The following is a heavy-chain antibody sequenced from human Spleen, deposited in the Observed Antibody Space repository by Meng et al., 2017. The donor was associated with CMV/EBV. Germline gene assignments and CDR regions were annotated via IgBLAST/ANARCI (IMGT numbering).Heavy chain of an antibody. CDR1: GFSFSSYG. CDR2: IRYDGNNK. J-gene: IGHJ6*02. V-gene: IGHV3-30*02. CDR3: ATETVVKPQPHYYYYGMDV. D-gene: IGHD4-23*01. Sequence: GESLKISCAASGFSFSSYGMQWVRQAPGKGLEWVTFIRYDGNNKYYVDSVKGRFTISRDNSKNMLYLQMNSLRAEDTAVYYCATETVVKPQPHYYYYGMDVWGQGTTVTVSS.